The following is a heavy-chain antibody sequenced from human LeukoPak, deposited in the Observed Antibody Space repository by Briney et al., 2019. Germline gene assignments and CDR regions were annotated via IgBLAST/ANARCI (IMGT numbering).Heavy chain of an antibody. CDR2: ISAYNNDA. Sequence: ASVKVSCKASGYTFTSYGISWVRQAPGQGLEWMGWISAYNNDANYAQKLQDRVTMTTDTSTTTAYLELRSLRSDDTAVYYCARDHSSSCQLLDYWGQGTLVTVSS. CDR1: GYTFTSYG. V-gene: IGHV1-18*01. CDR3: ARDHSSSCQLLDY. D-gene: IGHD6-13*01. J-gene: IGHJ4*02.